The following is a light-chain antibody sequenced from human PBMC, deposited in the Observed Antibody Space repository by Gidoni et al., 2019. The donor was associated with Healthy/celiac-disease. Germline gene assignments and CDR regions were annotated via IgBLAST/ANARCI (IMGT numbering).Light chain of an antibody. J-gene: IGKJ4*01. V-gene: IGKV3-11*01. CDR3: QQRSNWPALT. CDR2: DAS. CDR1: QSVSSY. Sequence: EIVLTKSSATLSLSPGERATLSCRASQSVSSYFAWYQQKPGQAPRLLIYDASNRATGLPARFSGSGSGTDFALTISSLEPEDVAVYYCQQRSNWPALTFGGGTKVEIK.